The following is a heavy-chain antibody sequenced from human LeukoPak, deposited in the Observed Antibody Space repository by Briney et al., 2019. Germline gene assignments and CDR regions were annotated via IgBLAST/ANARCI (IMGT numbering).Heavy chain of an antibody. J-gene: IGHJ6*02. D-gene: IGHD2-15*01. CDR3: ARDPSGGSYYYGMDV. CDR1: GFTFSSYG. Sequence: GGSLRLSCAASGFTFSSYGMHWVRQAPGNGLEWVAVMWFDGSYKYYADSVEGRFTISRDNSKTTLYLQMSSLRAEDTAVYFCARDPSGGSYYYGMDVWGQGTTVTVSS. V-gene: IGHV3-33*01. CDR2: MWFDGSYK.